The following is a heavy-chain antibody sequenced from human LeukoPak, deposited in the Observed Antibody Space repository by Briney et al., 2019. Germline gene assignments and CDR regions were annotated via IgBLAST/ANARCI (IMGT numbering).Heavy chain of an antibody. D-gene: IGHD2/OR15-2a*01. CDR1: GFTFSSYG. J-gene: IGHJ4*02. Sequence: GRSLRLSCAASGFTFSSYGIHWVRQAPGKGLEWVAVISYDGSNKYYADSVKGRFTVSRDDSKNTLYLQMNSLRGDDTAVYYCAKDGTSYYYIYYWGQGTLVTVSS. V-gene: IGHV3-30*18. CDR3: AKDGTSYYYIYY. CDR2: ISYDGSNK.